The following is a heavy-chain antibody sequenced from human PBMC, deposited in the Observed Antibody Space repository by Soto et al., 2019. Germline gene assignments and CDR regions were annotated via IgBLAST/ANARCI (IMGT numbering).Heavy chain of an antibody. Sequence: GASVEVSCKASGYTFASYAIHWVRQAPGQKLEWMGWINAGNGNTKYSQKFQGRVTITRDTSASTAYMELSSLRSEDTAVYYCARDVGGMDVWGQGTTVTVSS. CDR1: GYTFASYA. V-gene: IGHV1-3*01. J-gene: IGHJ6*02. D-gene: IGHD2-15*01. CDR3: ARDVGGMDV. CDR2: INAGNGNT.